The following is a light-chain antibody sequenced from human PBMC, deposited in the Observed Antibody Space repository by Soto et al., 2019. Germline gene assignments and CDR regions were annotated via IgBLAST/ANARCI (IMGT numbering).Light chain of an antibody. CDR3: HQYNSYS. J-gene: IGKJ1*01. CDR1: QSISNW. V-gene: IGKV1-5*01. CDR2: HAS. Sequence: DIQMTQSPSTLPASVGASVTITGRASQSISNWWAWYHEKPGTATKLLIYHASTFESGVPSRFSGSGSGTEFTLTIRSMQPDDFATYYCHQYNSYSFGQGTKLDIK.